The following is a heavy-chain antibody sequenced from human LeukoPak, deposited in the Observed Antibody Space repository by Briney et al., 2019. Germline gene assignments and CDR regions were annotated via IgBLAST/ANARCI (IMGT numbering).Heavy chain of an antibody. Sequence: PGGSLRLSCAASGFTFSSSWMYWVRQAPGKGLVWVSRINTDGFNRDYADSVKGRFAISRDNAKNTLYLQMNSLRPDDTALYYCARALADSRGYYLGFDYWGQGTLVTVSS. CDR3: ARALADSRGYYLGFDY. D-gene: IGHD3-22*01. J-gene: IGHJ4*02. V-gene: IGHV3-74*01. CDR2: INTDGFNR. CDR1: GFTFSSSW.